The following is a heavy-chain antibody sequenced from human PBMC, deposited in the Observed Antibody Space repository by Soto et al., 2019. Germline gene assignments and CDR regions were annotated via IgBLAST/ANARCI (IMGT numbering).Heavy chain of an antibody. CDR3: ASGGETATTARGWWWTGLKVGYYYGMDV. CDR2: ISSSSSTI. D-gene: IGHD2-21*01. CDR1: GFTFSSYS. J-gene: IGHJ6*02. V-gene: IGHV3-48*02. Sequence: GGSLRLSCAASGFTFSSYSMNWVRQAPGKGLEWVSYISSSSSTIYYADSVKGRFTISRDNAKNALYLQMNSLGEEDTTLYYCASGGETATTARGWWWTGLKVGYYYGMDVWGQGTTVTVSS.